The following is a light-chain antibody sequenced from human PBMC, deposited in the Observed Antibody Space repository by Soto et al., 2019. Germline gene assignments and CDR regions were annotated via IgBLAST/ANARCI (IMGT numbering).Light chain of an antibody. V-gene: IGLV2-8*01. CDR1: SSDVGGYNY. Sequence: QSALTQPPSASGSPGQSVTISCTGTSSDVGGYNYVSWYQQHPGKAPKLMIYEVSKRPSGVPYRFSGSKSGNTASLTVSGLQAGDEADYYCSSYAGSSTSVVFGGGTKLTVL. J-gene: IGLJ2*01. CDR2: EVS. CDR3: SSYAGSSTSVV.